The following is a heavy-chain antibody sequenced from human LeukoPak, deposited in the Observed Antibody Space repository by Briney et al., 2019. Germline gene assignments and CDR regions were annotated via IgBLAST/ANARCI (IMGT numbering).Heavy chain of an antibody. Sequence: PGGSLRLSYAASGFTFSSYAMSWVRQAPGKGLEWVSAISGSGGSTYYADSVKGRFTISRDNSKNTLYLQMNSLRAEDTAVYYCAKDSTYYYDSSGSAIWDYWGQGTLVTVSS. V-gene: IGHV3-23*01. CDR2: ISGSGGST. CDR1: GFTFSSYA. J-gene: IGHJ4*02. CDR3: AKDSTYYYDSSGSAIWDY. D-gene: IGHD3-22*01.